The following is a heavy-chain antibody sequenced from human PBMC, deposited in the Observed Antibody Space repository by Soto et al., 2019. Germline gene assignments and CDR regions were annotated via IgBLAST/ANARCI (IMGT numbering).Heavy chain of an antibody. CDR2: MGGAGAK. V-gene: IGHV3-13*01. J-gene: IGHJ6*02. D-gene: IGHD3-10*01. CDR3: TRAAFGDGMDL. CDR1: GFTYNSYD. Sequence: DAQLVESGGGSVRPGGSLRLSCAAFGFTYNSYDMHWVRQVAGGGLEWVSSMGGAGAKEYAASVRGRFIISRDNAKNSLYLQMDSLRVGDTAVYYCTRAAFGDGMDLWGQGTPVTVSS.